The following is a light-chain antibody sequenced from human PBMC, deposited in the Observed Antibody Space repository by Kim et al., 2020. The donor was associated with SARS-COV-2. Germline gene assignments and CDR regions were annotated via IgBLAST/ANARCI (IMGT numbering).Light chain of an antibody. CDR1: SSDVGGYNY. CDR2: DVS. Sequence: SITISCTGTSSDVGGYNYVSWYQQHPGKAPKHMIYDVSNRPSGVSNRFSGSKSGNTASLTISGLQAEDEADYYCSSYTSSSTPVVFGGGTQLTVL. CDR3: SSYTSSSTPVV. J-gene: IGLJ2*01. V-gene: IGLV2-14*03.